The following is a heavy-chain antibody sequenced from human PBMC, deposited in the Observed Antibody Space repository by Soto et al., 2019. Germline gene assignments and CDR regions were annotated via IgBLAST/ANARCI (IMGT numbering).Heavy chain of an antibody. J-gene: IGHJ4*02. CDR2: INPNSGGT. Sequence: ASVKVSCKACGYTFTGYYMHWVRQAPGQGLEWMGWINPNSGGTNYAQKFQGRVTMTRNTSISTAYMELSSLRSEDTAVYYCAVGFRSGWVFDYWGQGALVTVSS. CDR1: GYTFTGYY. D-gene: IGHD6-19*01. V-gene: IGHV1-2*02. CDR3: AVGFRSGWVFDY.